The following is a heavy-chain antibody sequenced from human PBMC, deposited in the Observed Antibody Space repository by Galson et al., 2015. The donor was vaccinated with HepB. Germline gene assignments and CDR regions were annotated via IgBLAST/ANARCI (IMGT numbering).Heavy chain of an antibody. CDR3: AAEVGGDVTMIAGP. CDR2: IVVGSGNT. CDR1: GFTFTSSA. Sequence: SVKVSCKASGFTFTSSAMQWVRQARGQRLEWIGWIVVGSGNTNYAQKFQERVTITRDMSTSTAYMELSSLRSEDTAVYYCAAEVGGDVTMIAGPWGQGTLVTVSS. J-gene: IGHJ4*02. D-gene: IGHD3-22*01. V-gene: IGHV1-58*02.